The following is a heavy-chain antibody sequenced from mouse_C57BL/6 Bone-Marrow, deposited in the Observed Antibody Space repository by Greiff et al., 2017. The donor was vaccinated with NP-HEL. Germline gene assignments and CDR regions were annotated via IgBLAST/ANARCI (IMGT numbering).Heavy chain of an antibody. D-gene: IGHD1-1*01. J-gene: IGHJ2*01. CDR3: ARSGSETWKFDY. CDR2: IYPGSGST. CDR1: GYTFTSYW. Sequence: QVQLQQPGAELVKPGASVKMSCKASGYTFTSYWITWVKQRPGQGLEWIGDIYPGSGSTNYNEKFKSKATLTVDTSSSTAYMQLSSLTSEDSAVYYCARSGSETWKFDYWGQGTTLTVSS. V-gene: IGHV1-55*01.